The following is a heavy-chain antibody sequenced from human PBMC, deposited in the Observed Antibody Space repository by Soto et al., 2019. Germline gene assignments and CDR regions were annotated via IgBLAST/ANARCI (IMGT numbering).Heavy chain of an antibody. V-gene: IGHV3-30-3*01. CDR1: GFTFSSYA. CDR3: ARDPKLEGFGESCYFDY. Sequence: PGGSLRLSCAASGFTFSSYAMHWVRQAPGKGLEWVAVISYDGSNKYYADSVKGRFTISRDNSKNTLYLQMNSLRAEDTAVYYCARDPKLEGFGESCYFDYWGQGTLVTVSS. CDR2: ISYDGSNK. J-gene: IGHJ4*02. D-gene: IGHD3-10*01.